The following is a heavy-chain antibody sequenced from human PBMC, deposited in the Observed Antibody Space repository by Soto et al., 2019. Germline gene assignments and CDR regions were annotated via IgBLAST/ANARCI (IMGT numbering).Heavy chain of an antibody. Sequence: QVQLQESGPGLVKPSETLSLTCTVSGGSISGHYWSWIRQPPGKGLECIGYIYYTGTTTYNPSLESRVTISRDTSKNHFSLRLSSVTAADTAVYYCERLSSIGDYAHWGQGTLVTGSS. J-gene: IGHJ4*02. CDR2: IYYTGTT. D-gene: IGHD4-17*01. CDR3: ERLSSIGDYAH. CDR1: GGSISGHY. V-gene: IGHV4-59*08.